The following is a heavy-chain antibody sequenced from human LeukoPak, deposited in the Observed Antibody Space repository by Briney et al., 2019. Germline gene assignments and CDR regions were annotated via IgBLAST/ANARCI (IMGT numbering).Heavy chain of an antibody. CDR2: IYYSGST. J-gene: IGHJ4*02. Sequence: SETLSLTCTVSGGSISSGGYYWSWIRQHPGKGLEWIGYIYYSGSTYYNPSLKSRVTISVDTSKNQFSLKLSSVTAADTAVYYCARERKEWELLVTYYFDYWGQGTLVTVSS. D-gene: IGHD1-26*01. V-gene: IGHV4-31*03. CDR3: ARERKEWELLVTYYFDY. CDR1: GGSISSGGYY.